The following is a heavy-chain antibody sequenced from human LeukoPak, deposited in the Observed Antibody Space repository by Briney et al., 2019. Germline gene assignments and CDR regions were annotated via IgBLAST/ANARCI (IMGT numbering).Heavy chain of an antibody. CDR2: IYSDGTS. V-gene: IGHV4-4*07. J-gene: IGHJ5*02. D-gene: IGHD6-6*01. CDR1: GGSIINYY. Sequence: SETLSLTCTASGGSIINYYWSWIRQPAGEGLDWIGRIYSDGTSKYNPSLESRVTMSVDTSKNQFSLKLSSVTAADTAFYYCAKDPVEYSSSNWFDPWGQGTLVTVSS. CDR3: AKDPVEYSSSNWFDP.